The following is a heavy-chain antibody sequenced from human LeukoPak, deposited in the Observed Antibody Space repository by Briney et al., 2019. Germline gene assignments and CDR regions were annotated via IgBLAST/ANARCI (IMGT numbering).Heavy chain of an antibody. V-gene: IGHV3-15*01. D-gene: IGHD3-9*01. CDR1: GFTFSNAW. CDR3: TTNRPYDILSSDAFDI. CDR2: IKSKTDGGTT. J-gene: IGHJ3*02. Sequence: PGGSLRLSCAASGFTFSNAWMSWVRQAPGKGLEWVGRIKSKTDGGTTDYAAPVKGRFTISRDDSKNTLYLQMNSLKTEDTAVYYCTTNRPYDILSSDAFDIWGQGTMVTVSS.